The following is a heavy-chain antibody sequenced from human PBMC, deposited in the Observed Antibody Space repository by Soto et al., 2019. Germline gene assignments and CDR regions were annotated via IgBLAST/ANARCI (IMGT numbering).Heavy chain of an antibody. J-gene: IGHJ4*02. CDR2: IYYSGST. V-gene: IGHV4-59*08. Sequence: SETLSLTCTVSGGSISSYYWSWIRQPPGKGLEWIGYIYYSGSTNYNPSLKSRVTISVDTSKNQFSLKLSSVTAADTAVYYCARHGKGGPTDWGQGTLVTVSS. CDR3: ARHGKGGPTD. D-gene: IGHD3-16*01. CDR1: GGSISSYY.